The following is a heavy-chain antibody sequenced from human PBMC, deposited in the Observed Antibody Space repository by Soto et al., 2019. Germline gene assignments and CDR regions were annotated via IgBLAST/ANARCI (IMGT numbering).Heavy chain of an antibody. V-gene: IGHV1-69*13. Sequence: SVKASSKSSGHTFSSQSSNWVRQAPGQGLEWMGGIIPIFGPANFAKKFQGRVTITADESTTTAYMELNSLRSEDTAVYYCATGSFTSTGGRIGYHYNAMDVWGQGTTVTVSS. J-gene: IGHJ6*02. CDR1: GHTFSSQS. D-gene: IGHD2-2*01. CDR3: ATGSFTSTGGRIGYHYNAMDV. CDR2: IIPIFGPA.